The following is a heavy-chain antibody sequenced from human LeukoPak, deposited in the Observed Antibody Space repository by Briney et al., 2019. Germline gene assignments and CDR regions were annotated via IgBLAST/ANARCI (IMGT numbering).Heavy chain of an antibody. V-gene: IGHV6-1*01. CDR1: GDSVSSNSAS. CDR2: TYYRSKWYN. Sequence: SQTLLLTCAISGDSVSSNSASWNWIRQSPSRGLEWLGRTYYRSKWYNHYAVSVKSRITINPDTSKNQFSLQLNSVTAADTAVYYCARLQTGVLRYFDWRIHAFDIWGQGTMVTVSS. CDR3: ARLQTGVLRYFDWRIHAFDI. D-gene: IGHD3-9*01. J-gene: IGHJ3*02.